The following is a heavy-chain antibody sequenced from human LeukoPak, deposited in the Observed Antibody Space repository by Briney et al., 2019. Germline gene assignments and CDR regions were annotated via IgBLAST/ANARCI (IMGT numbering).Heavy chain of an antibody. Sequence: GGSLRLSCAASGFTFSSYGMHWVRQAPGKGLEWVAVISYDGSNKYYADSVKGRFTISRDNSKDTPYLQMNSLRAEDSAVYYCTTDPLFRYSSAYNSFDYWGQGTLVTVSS. CDR1: GFTFSSYG. D-gene: IGHD5-18*01. V-gene: IGHV3-30*03. CDR3: TTDPLFRYSSAYNSFDY. J-gene: IGHJ4*02. CDR2: ISYDGSNK.